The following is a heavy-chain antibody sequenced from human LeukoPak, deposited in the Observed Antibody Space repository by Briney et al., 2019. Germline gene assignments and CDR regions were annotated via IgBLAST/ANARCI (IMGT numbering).Heavy chain of an antibody. CDR1: GGSISSGGYY. CDR2: INHSGST. CDR3: ARGNSSGWYDY. D-gene: IGHD6-19*01. Sequence: SETPSLTCAVSGGSISSGGYYWSWIRQPPGKGLEWIGEINHSGSTNYNPSLKSRVTISVDTSKNQFSLKLSSVTAADTAVYYCARGNSSGWYDYWGQGTLVTVSS. J-gene: IGHJ4*02. V-gene: IGHV4-34*01.